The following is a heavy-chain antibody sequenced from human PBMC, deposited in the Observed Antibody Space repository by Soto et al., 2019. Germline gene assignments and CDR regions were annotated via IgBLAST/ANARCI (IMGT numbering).Heavy chain of an antibody. D-gene: IGHD3-9*01. CDR1: GGSISSSNW. CDR2: IYHSGST. J-gene: IGHJ3*02. V-gene: IGHV4-4*02. CDR3: AGENDTHYDILTGYYTVGAFDI. Sequence: SETLSLTCAVSGGSISSSNWWSWVRQPPGKGLEWIGEIYHSGSTNYNPSLKSRVTISVDKSKNQFSLKLSSVTAADTAVYYCAGENDTHYDILTGYYTVGAFDIWGQGTMVTVSS.